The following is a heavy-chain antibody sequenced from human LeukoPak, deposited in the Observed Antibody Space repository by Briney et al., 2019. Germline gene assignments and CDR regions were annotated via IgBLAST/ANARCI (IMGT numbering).Heavy chain of an antibody. CDR3: ATVYSPDCSSTSCYPWFDP. J-gene: IGHJ5*02. CDR2: INHSGST. CDR1: GGSFSGYY. D-gene: IGHD2-2*01. V-gene: IGHV4-34*01. Sequence: KPSETLSLTCAVYGGSFSGYYWSWIRQPPGKGLEWIGEINHSGSTNYNPSLKSRVTISVDTSKNQFSLKLSSVTAADTAVYYCATVYSPDCSSTSCYPWFDPWGQGTLVTVSS.